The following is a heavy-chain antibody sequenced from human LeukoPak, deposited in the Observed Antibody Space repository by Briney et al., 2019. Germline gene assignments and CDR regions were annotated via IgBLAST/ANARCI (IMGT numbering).Heavy chain of an antibody. Sequence: ASVKVSCKASGYTFTSYDINWVRQAPGQGLEWMGWTGARHGYTGSAQRFQGRITMTRDTSISTAYMELSSLTSDDTAVYYCARGWISGDVSEYYFEIWGQGTLATVSS. CDR2: TGARHGYT. CDR1: GYTFTSYD. J-gene: IGHJ4*02. V-gene: IGHV1-8*01. CDR3: ARGWISGDVSEYYFEI. D-gene: IGHD5/OR15-5a*01.